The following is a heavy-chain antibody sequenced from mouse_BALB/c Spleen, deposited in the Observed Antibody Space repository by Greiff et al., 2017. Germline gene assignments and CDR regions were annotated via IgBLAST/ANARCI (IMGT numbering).Heavy chain of an antibody. CDR1: GFTFSSYY. J-gene: IGHJ4*01. Sequence: EVQLVESGGGLVKLGGSLKLSCAASGFTFSSYYMSWVRQTPEKRLELVAAINSNGGSTYYPDTVKGRFTISRDNAKNTLYLQMSSLKSEDTALYYCARQVITFYAMDYWGQGTSVTVSS. CDR3: ARQVITFYAMDY. D-gene: IGHD2-4*01. CDR2: INSNGGST. V-gene: IGHV5-6-2*01.